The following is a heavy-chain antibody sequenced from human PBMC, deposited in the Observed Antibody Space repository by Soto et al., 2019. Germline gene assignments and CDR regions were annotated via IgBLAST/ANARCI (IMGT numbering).Heavy chain of an antibody. CDR3: VKGYSSSLGTIMHV. J-gene: IGHJ6*02. CDR1: GFTFNNYA. D-gene: IGHD6-6*01. CDR2: ISESGGNT. Sequence: EVQLLESGGGLVQPGGSLSLSCAASGFTFNNYAMSWVRQAAGKGLEWVSTISESGGNTYYADSVKADSVKGRFTISSENSKNTVYLEMNSLRPEDTALYYCVKGYSSSLGTIMHVWGQGTTVIVCS. V-gene: IGHV3-23*01.